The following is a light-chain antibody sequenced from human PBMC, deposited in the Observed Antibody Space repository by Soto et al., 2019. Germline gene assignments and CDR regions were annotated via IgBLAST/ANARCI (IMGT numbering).Light chain of an antibody. CDR3: QQRSNLIT. CDR1: QSVSSD. V-gene: IGKV3-11*01. Sequence: EIVFTQSPATLSLSPGERATLSCRASQSVSSDLAWYQQKLGQAPRLLIFDASNRATGIASRFSGSGSGTDFTLTISSLEPEDFAVYYCQQRSNLITFGQGTRLEIK. CDR2: DAS. J-gene: IGKJ5*01.